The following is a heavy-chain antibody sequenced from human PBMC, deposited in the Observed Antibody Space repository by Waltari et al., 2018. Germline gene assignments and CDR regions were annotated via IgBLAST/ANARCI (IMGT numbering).Heavy chain of an antibody. CDR1: GYSISSGYY. CDR3: ARPAVAGSVDI. D-gene: IGHD6-19*01. V-gene: IGHV4-38-2*01. Sequence: GYSISSGYYWGWIRQPPGKGLEWIGSIYHSGSTYYNPSLKSRVTISVDTSKNQFSLKLSSVTAADTAVYYCARPAVAGSVDIWGQGTMVTVSS. CDR2: IYHSGST. J-gene: IGHJ3*02.